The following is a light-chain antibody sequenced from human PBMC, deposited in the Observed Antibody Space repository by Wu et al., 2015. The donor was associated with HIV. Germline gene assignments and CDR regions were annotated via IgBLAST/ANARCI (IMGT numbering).Light chain of an antibody. Sequence: EIVLTQSPDTLYLSPGERATLSCRASQSVSRFLAWYQHKPGQAPRVLIYDTSNRAAGIPTRFSGSGYGTDFTLTISSVEPEDFALYYCHQRTTWPRTFGQGTKVEVK. CDR3: HQRTTWPRT. J-gene: IGKJ1*01. V-gene: IGKV3-11*01. CDR2: DTS. CDR1: QSVSRF.